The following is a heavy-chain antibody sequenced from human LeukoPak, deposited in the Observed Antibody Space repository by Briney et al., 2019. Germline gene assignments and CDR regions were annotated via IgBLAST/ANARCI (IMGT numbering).Heavy chain of an antibody. CDR2: ISGSGGTT. V-gene: IGHV3-23*01. J-gene: IGHJ3*02. Sequence: GGSLRLSCAASGFTFNNYAMSWVRQTPGKGLEWVSAISGSGGTTYYADSVKGRFTFSRDNSKNTLYLQMNSLRAEDTAVYYCAKGTGKVPAADDAFDIWGQGTMVTVSS. D-gene: IGHD2-2*01. CDR1: GFTFNNYA. CDR3: AKGTGKVPAADDAFDI.